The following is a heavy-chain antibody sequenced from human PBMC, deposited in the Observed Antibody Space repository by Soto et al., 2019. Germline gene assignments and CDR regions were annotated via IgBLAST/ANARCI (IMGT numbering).Heavy chain of an antibody. CDR1: GFTFSDSA. CDR2: IRNKGNNYAT. Sequence: SGGSLRLSCAASGFTFSDSAMHWVRQASGKGLEWVGRIRNKGNNYATAYTASVKGRFTISRDDSKNTVYLQMNSLKIDDTAVYYCTARRDWTAVDPLEYWGLGTLVTSPQ. V-gene: IGHV3-73*01. D-gene: IGHD5-18*01. J-gene: IGHJ4*02. CDR3: TARRDWTAVDPLEY.